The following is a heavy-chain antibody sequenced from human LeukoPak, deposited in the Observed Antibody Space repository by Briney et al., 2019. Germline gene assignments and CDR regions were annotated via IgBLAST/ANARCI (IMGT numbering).Heavy chain of an antibody. J-gene: IGHJ4*02. CDR3: ARVQAAAGISDY. D-gene: IGHD6-13*01. V-gene: IGHV3-33*01. CDR2: MWYDGSNK. Sequence: PGGSLRLSCAASGFTFSSYGMHWVRQAPGKGLEWVAVMWYDGSNKYYADSVKGRFTISRDNSKNTLYLQMNSLRAEDTAVYYCARVQAAAGISDYWGQGTLVTVSS. CDR1: GFTFSSYG.